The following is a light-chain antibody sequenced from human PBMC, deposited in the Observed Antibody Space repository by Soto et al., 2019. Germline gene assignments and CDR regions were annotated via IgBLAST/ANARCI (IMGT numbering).Light chain of an antibody. CDR1: QSVTNNF. Sequence: EIVLTQSPGTLSLSPGERVTLSCRASQSVTNNFLAWYQQKPGQAPRLLIYDAFSRVTGIPDRFSGSGYGTDFTLTISRLEPEDFAVYYCQQYANSRTFGQGTRVEIK. CDR2: DAF. J-gene: IGKJ1*01. CDR3: QQYANSRT. V-gene: IGKV3-20*01.